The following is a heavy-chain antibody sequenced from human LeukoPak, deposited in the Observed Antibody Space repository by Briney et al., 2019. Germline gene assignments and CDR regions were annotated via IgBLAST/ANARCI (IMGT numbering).Heavy chain of an antibody. J-gene: IGHJ4*02. V-gene: IGHV4-34*01. CDR2: INHSGST. Sequence: PSETLSLTCAVYGGSFSGYYWSWIRQPPGKGREWIGEINHSGSTNYNPSLKSRVTISVDTSKNQFSLKLSSVTAADTAVYYCARLRTYYDILTGYLAGKQGGGFDYWGQGTLVTVSS. D-gene: IGHD3-9*01. CDR3: ARLRTYYDILTGYLAGKQGGGFDY. CDR1: GGSFSGYY.